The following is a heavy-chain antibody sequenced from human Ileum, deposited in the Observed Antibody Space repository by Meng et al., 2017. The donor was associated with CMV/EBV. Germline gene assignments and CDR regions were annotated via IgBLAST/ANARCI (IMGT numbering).Heavy chain of an antibody. V-gene: IGHV1-2*06. CDR1: GHPFTAYT. CDR3: ARDYWGSDY. J-gene: IGHJ4*02. Sequence: QVSCKTSGHPFTAYTIHWARQAPGQGLEWMGRINTNSGDTYYAQKFQGRVTMTRDTSINTAYMELSGLKSDDTAIYYCARDYWGSDYWGQGTLVTVSS. D-gene: IGHD3-16*01. CDR2: INTNSGDT.